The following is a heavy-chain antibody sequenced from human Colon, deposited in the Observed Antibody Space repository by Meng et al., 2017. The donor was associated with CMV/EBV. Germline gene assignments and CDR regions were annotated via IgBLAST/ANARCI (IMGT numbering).Heavy chain of an antibody. CDR3: ARRSPPHNFGGKRGHYFDF. D-gene: IGHD4-23*01. CDR2: IYYSGST. V-gene: IGHV4-39*07. J-gene: IGHJ4*02. Sequence: GSLRLSCTVSGGSISSSSYYWGWIRQPPGKGLEWIGSIYYSGSTYYNPSLKSRVTISVDTSKNQFSLSLSSVTAADTAVYYCARRSPPHNFGGKRGHYFDFWGQGTVVTVSS. CDR1: GGSISSSSYY.